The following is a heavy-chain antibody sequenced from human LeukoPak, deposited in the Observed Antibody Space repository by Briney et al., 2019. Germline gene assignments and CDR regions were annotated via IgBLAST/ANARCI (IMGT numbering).Heavy chain of an antibody. D-gene: IGHD1-14*01. CDR1: GGSISSGGYS. CDR2: IYHSGST. V-gene: IGHV4-30-2*01. CDR3: ARSNLPRYYFDY. J-gene: IGHJ4*02. Sequence: SQTLSLTCAVSGGSISSGGYSWSWIRQPPGKGLEWIGYIYHSGSTYYNPSLKSRVTISVDRSKNQFSLKLSSVTAADTAVYYCARSNLPRYYFDYWGQGTLVTVSS.